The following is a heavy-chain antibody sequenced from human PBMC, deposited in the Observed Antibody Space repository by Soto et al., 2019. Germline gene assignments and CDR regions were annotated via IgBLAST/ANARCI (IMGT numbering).Heavy chain of an antibody. V-gene: IGHV1-18*01. CDR1: GYTFTNFG. J-gene: IGHJ4*02. CDR3: ARGGTPIDS. CDR2: ISAYNGNT. Sequence: QVQLVQSGAEVKKPGASVKVSCKTSGYTFTNFGLSWVRQAPGQGLEWMGWISAYNGNTNYAQNLQGRATMTTATSTTTAYMAPRSLRSDDTAVYYCARGGTPIDSWGQGTLVTVSS. D-gene: IGHD3-16*01.